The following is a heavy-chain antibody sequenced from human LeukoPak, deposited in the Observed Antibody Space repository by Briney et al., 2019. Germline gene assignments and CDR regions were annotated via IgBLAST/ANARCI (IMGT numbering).Heavy chain of an antibody. CDR1: GFTFSSYG. J-gene: IGHJ4*02. V-gene: IGHV3-33*01. CDR2: IWYDGSNK. Sequence: GGSLRLSCAASGFTFSSYGMHWVRQAPGKGLEWVAVIWYDGSNKYYADSVKGRFTISRDNSKNTLYLQMNSLRAEDTAVYYCARDPTGYCSGGSCYPAYWGQGTLVTVSS. CDR3: ARDPTGYCSGGSCYPAY. D-gene: IGHD2-15*01.